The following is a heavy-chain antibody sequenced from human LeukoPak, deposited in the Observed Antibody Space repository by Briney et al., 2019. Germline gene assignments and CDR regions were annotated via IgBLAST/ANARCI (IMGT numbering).Heavy chain of an antibody. CDR1: GYTFINYY. Sequence: SVKVSCKASGYTFINYYIHWVRQAPGQGLEWMGGIIPIFGTANYAQKFQGRVTITADESTSTAYMELSSLRSEDTAVYYCARGGYSSSWYYFDYWGQGTLVTVSS. V-gene: IGHV1-69*13. J-gene: IGHJ4*02. CDR2: IIPIFGTA. D-gene: IGHD6-13*01. CDR3: ARGGYSSSWYYFDY.